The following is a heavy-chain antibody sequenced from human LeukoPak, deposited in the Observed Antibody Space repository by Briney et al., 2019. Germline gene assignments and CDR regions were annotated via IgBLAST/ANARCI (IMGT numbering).Heavy chain of an antibody. V-gene: IGHV3-23*01. CDR1: GFSFSNYV. Sequence: PGGSLRLSCAASGFSFSNYVMSWVRQAPGKGLDWVSGISGTGGPTYYADSVKGRFTISRDDSKNTVYLQMNSLRAEDTAVYFCAKHDNSAWLTYWGQGALVTVSS. J-gene: IGHJ4*02. D-gene: IGHD4-11*01. CDR3: AKHDNSAWLTY. CDR2: ISGTGGPT.